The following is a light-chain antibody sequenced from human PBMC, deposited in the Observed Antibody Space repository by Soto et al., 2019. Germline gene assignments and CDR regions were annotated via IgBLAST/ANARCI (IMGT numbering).Light chain of an antibody. CDR2: GAS. J-gene: IGKJ4*01. V-gene: IGKV3-20*01. CDR1: QSVSSSY. Sequence: EIVLTQSPGTLSLSPGERATLSCRASQSVSSSYLAWYQQKPGQAPTLLIYGASIRATGIPDRFSGSGSGTDITLTISRLDPEECAVYYCQQYGSSPLTFGGGTKVEIK. CDR3: QQYGSSPLT.